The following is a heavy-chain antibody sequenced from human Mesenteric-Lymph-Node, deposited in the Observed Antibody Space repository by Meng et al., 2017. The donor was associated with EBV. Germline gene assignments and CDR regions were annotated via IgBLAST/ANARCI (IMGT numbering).Heavy chain of an antibody. CDR3: ARGGDYHDY. V-gene: IGHV4-30-2*01. Sequence: QLQLQESGSGLGTPAQTPSLTCVVSVDSVSSHEFSWSWIRQPPGKGLEWIGFIYHAGATNYNPSLKSRVTLSIDKSQNQFSLRLSSVSAADTAVYYCARGGDYHDYWGQGILVTVSS. CDR2: IYHAGAT. J-gene: IGHJ4*02. CDR1: VDSVSSHEFS.